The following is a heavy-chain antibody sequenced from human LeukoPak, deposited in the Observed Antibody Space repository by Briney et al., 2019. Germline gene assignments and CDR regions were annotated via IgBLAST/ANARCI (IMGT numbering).Heavy chain of an antibody. D-gene: IGHD4-11*01. J-gene: IGHJ5*02. V-gene: IGHV3-74*01. CDR2: INPDGSSA. CDR3: ARFKVTVTSIP. Sequence: GGSLRLSCAASGFTFSDYWMHWVRHAPGKGLVWVSRINPDGSSASYADSVKGRFTISRDNAKNTLYLQMNSLRAEDTAVYYCARFKVTVTSIPWGQGTLVTVSS. CDR1: GFTFSDYW.